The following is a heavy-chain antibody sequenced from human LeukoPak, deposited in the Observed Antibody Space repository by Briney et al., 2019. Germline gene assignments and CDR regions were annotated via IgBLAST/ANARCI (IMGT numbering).Heavy chain of an antibody. J-gene: IGHJ4*02. CDR2: IHYSGST. CDR3: ARRNPHVLRYFGYFDY. Sequence: GSLRLSCAASGFTFSSYSMNWIRQPPGKGLEWIGSIHYSGSTYYNPSLKSRVTISEDTSKSQFSLKLSSVTAADTAVYYCARRNPHVLRYFGYFDYWGQGTLVTVSS. V-gene: IGHV4-59*12. CDR1: GFTFSSYS. D-gene: IGHD3-9*01.